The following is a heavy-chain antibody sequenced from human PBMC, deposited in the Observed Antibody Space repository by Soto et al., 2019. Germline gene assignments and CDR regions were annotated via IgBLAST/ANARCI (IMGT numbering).Heavy chain of an antibody. CDR1: GDSVSSNSAA. D-gene: IGHD6-19*01. V-gene: IGHV6-1*01. CDR3: AAGGYSSGSAWFDP. J-gene: IGHJ5*02. Sequence: PSQTLSLTCAISGDSVSSNSAAWNWIRQSPSRGLEWLGRTYYRSKWYNDYAVSVKSRITINPDTSKNQFSLQLNSVTPEDTAVYYCAAGGYSSGSAWFDPWGQGTLVPVSS. CDR2: TYYRSKWYN.